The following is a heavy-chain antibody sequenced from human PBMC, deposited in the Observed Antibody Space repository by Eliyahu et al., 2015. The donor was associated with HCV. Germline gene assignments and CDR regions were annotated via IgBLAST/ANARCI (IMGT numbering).Heavy chain of an antibody. J-gene: IGHJ4*02. D-gene: IGHD5-24*01. CDR2: ISTYSGNT. Sequence: QVQLVQSGAEVKKPGASMXVSCKASGYTFTNXGXNWVRQAPGQGLEWMGWISTYSGNTNYAQRFQGRVTMTTDTPTSSAYMELRSLSSDDTAVYYCARDQMGMLGYWGQGTLVTVSS. V-gene: IGHV1-18*01. CDR3: ARDQMGMLGY. CDR1: GYTFTNXG.